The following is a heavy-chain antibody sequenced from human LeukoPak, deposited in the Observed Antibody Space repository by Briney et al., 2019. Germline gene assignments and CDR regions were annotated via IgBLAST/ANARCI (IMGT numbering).Heavy chain of an antibody. CDR3: ARGRQLLGNWFDP. J-gene: IGHJ5*02. CDR1: GYTFTGYY. D-gene: IGHD2-2*01. V-gene: IGHV1-2*02. Sequence: VSVKVSCKASGYTFTGYYMHWVRQAPGQGLEWMGWINPNSGGTNYAQKFQGRVTMTRDTSISTAYMELSRLRSDDTAVYYCARGRQLLGNWFDPWDQGTLVTVSS. CDR2: INPNSGGT.